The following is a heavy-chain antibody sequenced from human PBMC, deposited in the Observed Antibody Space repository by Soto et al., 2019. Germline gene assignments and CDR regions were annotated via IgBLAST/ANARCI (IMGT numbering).Heavy chain of an antibody. CDR1: GYTFTSYG. Sequence: AASVKVSCKASGYTFTSYGISWVRQAPGQGLEWMGRISAYNGNTNYAQKLQGRVTMTTDTSTSTAYMELRSLRSDDTAVYYCARDRGYNWNYGWFDPWGQGTLVTVSS. D-gene: IGHD1-7*01. J-gene: IGHJ5*02. V-gene: IGHV1-18*01. CDR2: ISAYNGNT. CDR3: ARDRGYNWNYGWFDP.